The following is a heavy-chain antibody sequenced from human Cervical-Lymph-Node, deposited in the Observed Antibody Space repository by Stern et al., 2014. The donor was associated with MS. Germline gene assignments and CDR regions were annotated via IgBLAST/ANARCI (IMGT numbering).Heavy chain of an antibody. CDR3: ARGGYYQSSGSFDY. D-gene: IGHD3-22*01. CDR2: ITARGST. V-gene: IGHV4-61*02. Sequence: QVQLQDSGPGLVKPSQTLSLTCTVSGDSITSANDYWSWIRQPAGKGLEWIGLITARGSTNLNPPLRTGVTISVDTSKNLFPLRQNSVTAADTAVYYCARGGYYQSSGSFDYWGQGTLVTVSS. CDR1: GDSITSANDY. J-gene: IGHJ4*02.